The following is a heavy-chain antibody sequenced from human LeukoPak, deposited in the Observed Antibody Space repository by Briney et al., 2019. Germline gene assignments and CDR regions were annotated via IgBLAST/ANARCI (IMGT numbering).Heavy chain of an antibody. CDR1: GGSFSGYY. D-gene: IGHD1-1*01. V-gene: IGHV4-34*01. J-gene: IGHJ4*02. CDR2: INHSGST. CDR3: ASGNWRYYFGY. Sequence: SETLSLTCAVYGGSFSGYYWSWIRQPPGKGLEWIGEINHSGSTNYNPSLKSRVTISVDTSKNQLSLRLGSVTAADTAVYYCASGNWRYYFGYWGQGTLVTVSS.